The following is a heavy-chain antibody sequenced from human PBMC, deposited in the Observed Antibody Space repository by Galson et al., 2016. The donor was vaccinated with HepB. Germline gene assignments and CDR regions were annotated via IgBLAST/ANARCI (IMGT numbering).Heavy chain of an antibody. D-gene: IGHD1-26*01. J-gene: IGHJ4*02. V-gene: IGHV4-39*01. CDR2: IYYTGRT. CDR3: ARHETSFCNSGTCYPYYFDY. Sequence: SETLSLTCVVSGGSIGSSTYYWGWIRQPPGKALEWLGSIYYTGRTFYNPSLKSRVTIFVDTSSNQFSLRLSSVTAADTAVYYCARHETSFCNSGTCYPYYFDYWGQGTLVTVSS. CDR1: GGSIGSSTYY.